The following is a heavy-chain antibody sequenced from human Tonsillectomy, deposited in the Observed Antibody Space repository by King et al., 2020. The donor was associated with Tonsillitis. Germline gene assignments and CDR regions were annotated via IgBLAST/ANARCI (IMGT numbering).Heavy chain of an antibody. D-gene: IGHD6-13*01. Sequence: VQLQESGPGLVKPSETLSLTCTVSGSSISGYYWSWVRQAAGKGLEWIGRIYTAGHTNYNPSLKSRVTMSLDTPNNQFSLTLTSLTAADTAVYDCARGLSSSWYPDNWGQGTLVTVSS. J-gene: IGHJ4*02. CDR2: IYTAGHT. CDR3: ARGLSSSWYPDN. V-gene: IGHV4-4*07. CDR1: GSSISGYY.